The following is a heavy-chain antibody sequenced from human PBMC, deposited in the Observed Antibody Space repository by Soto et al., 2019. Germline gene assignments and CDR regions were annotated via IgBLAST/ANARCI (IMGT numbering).Heavy chain of an antibody. J-gene: IGHJ4*02. CDR2: IKGSGDTT. D-gene: IGHD3-16*01. Sequence: EVQLLESGGGLVQPGGSLRLSCAASGFTFSSYGMTWVRQAPGKGLEWVSDIKGSGDTTYYADSVKGRFTISRDNSKNTVYLQMNSLRAEDTAVYYCAKGGWGNVNDYWGQGTLVIVSS. CDR1: GFTFSSYG. CDR3: AKGGWGNVNDY. V-gene: IGHV3-23*01.